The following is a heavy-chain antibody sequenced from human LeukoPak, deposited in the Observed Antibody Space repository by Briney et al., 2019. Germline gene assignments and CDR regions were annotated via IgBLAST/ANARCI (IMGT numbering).Heavy chain of an antibody. CDR2: INSGGSST. Sequence: GGSLRLSCAASGFTFSSYWMHWLRQAPGKGLVSVSRINSGGSSTTYADSVKGRFTISRDNAKNTLNLQMNSLRVEDTAVYYCAREGGYYDSSGYAPNSDYWGQGTLVTVSS. D-gene: IGHD3-22*01. CDR1: GFTFSSYW. V-gene: IGHV3-74*01. CDR3: AREGGYYDSSGYAPNSDY. J-gene: IGHJ4*02.